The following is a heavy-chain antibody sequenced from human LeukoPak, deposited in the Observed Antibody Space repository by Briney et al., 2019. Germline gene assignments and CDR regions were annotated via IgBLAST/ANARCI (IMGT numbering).Heavy chain of an antibody. V-gene: IGHV4-39*01. CDR3: ARQLVVVVPAEFDY. D-gene: IGHD2-2*01. Sequence: SETLSLTCTVSGGSISSSSYYWGWIRQPPGKGLEWIGGIYYSESTYYNPSLKSRVTISVDTSKNQFSLKLTSMTAADTAVYYCARQLVVVVPAEFDYWGQGTLVTVSS. CDR1: GGSISSSSYY. J-gene: IGHJ4*02. CDR2: IYYSEST.